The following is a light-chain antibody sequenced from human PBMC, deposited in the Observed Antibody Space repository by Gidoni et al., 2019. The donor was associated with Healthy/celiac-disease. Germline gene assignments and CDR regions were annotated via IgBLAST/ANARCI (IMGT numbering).Light chain of an antibody. J-gene: IGKJ1*01. Sequence: DIVMTQSPLSLPVTPGEPASISCRSSQGPLHSNGYNYLDWYLQKPGQSPQFLIYLGSNRASGVPDRFSGSGSGTDFTLKISRVEAEDVGVYYCMQALQTPWTFGQGTKVEIK. CDR1: QGPLHSNGYNY. CDR2: LGS. V-gene: IGKV2-28*01. CDR3: MQALQTPWT.